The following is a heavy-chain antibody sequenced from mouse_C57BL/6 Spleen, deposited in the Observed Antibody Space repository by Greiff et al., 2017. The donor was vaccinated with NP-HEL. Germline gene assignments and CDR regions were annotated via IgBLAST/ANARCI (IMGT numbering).Heavy chain of an antibody. Sequence: VQLQQSGPELVKPGASVKISCKASGYSFTGYYMNWVKQSPEKSLEWIGEINPSTGGTTYNQKFKAKATLTVDKSSSTAYMQLKSLTSEDSAVYDCARGGWDYFDYWGQGTTLTVSS. V-gene: IGHV1-42*01. J-gene: IGHJ2*01. CDR2: INPSTGGT. CDR1: GYSFTGYY. D-gene: IGHD3-3*01. CDR3: ARGGWDYFDY.